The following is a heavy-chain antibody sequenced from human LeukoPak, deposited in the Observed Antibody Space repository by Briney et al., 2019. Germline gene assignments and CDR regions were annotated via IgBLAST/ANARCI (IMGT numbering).Heavy chain of an antibody. CDR2: IIPIFGTA. V-gene: IGHV1-69*01. CDR3: ARTYGGNLSPGRYYFDY. CDR1: GGTFSSYA. D-gene: IGHD4-23*01. Sequence: SVKVSCKASGGTFSSYAISWVRQAPGQGLEWMGGIIPIFGTANYAQKFQGRVTITADESTSTAYMELSSLRSEDTAVYYCARTYGGNLSPGRYYFDYWGREPWSPSPQ. J-gene: IGHJ4*02.